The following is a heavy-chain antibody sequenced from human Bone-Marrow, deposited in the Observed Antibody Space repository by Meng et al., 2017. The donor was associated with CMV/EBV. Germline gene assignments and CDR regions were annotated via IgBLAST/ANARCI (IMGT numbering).Heavy chain of an antibody. CDR1: GFTFSSYA. CDR3: ARAWELLLFDY. V-gene: IGHV3-48*01. D-gene: IGHD1-26*01. CDR2: ISSSSSTI. J-gene: IGHJ4*02. Sequence: GESLKISCAASGFTFSSYAMNWVRQAPGKGLEWVSYISSSSSTIYYADSVKGRFTISRDNSKNTLYLQMNSLRAEDTAVYYCARAWELLLFDYWGQGTLVTVSS.